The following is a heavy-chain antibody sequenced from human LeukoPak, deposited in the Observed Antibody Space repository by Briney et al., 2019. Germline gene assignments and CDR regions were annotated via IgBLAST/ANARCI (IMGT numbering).Heavy chain of an antibody. CDR1: GGSMSRYY. CDR2: IYYSGST. CDR3: ARVGRDGYTYDYLDS. J-gene: IGHJ4*02. D-gene: IGHD5-24*01. Sequence: SETLSLTCTVSGGSMSRYYWSWIRQPPGKGLEWIGNIYYSGSTNYNPSLKSRVTISVDTSKNQFSLNLSSVTAADTAVYYCARVGRDGYTYDYLDSWGQGTLVTVSS. V-gene: IGHV4-59*01.